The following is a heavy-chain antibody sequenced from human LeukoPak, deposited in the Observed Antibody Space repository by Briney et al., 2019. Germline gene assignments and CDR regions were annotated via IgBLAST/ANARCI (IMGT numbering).Heavy chain of an antibody. Sequence: SQTLSLTCAISGDSVSSNSAAWNWIRQSPSRGLEWLGRTYYRSKWYNDYAVSVKSRVTINPDTSKNQFSLQLNSVTPEDTAVYYCACVYYDSSGYSDYWGQGTLVTVSS. CDR2: TYYRSKWYN. CDR1: GDSVSSNSAA. D-gene: IGHD3-22*01. V-gene: IGHV6-1*01. J-gene: IGHJ4*02. CDR3: ACVYYDSSGYSDY.